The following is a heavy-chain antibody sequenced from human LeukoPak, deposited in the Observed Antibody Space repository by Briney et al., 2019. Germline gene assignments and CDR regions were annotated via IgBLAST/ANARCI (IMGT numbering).Heavy chain of an antibody. D-gene: IGHD3-16*02. Sequence: KPSETLSLTCTVSGYSISSSNYWGWIRQPPGKGLEWIGSFYHSGTSYYNPSLKSRVTISVDTSKNQFSLKLSSVTAADTAIYYCVVLPGHWGQGTLVTVSS. CDR3: VVLPGH. CDR1: GYSISSSNY. J-gene: IGHJ4*02. CDR2: FYHSGTS. V-gene: IGHV4-38-2*02.